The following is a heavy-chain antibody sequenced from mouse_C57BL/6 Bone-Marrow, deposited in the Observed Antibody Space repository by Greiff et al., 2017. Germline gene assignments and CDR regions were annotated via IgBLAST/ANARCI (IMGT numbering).Heavy chain of an antibody. CDR1: GFTFSDYY. J-gene: IGHJ3*01. CDR2: INYDGSST. D-gene: IGHD3-2*02. V-gene: IGHV5-16*01. Sequence: EVHLVESEGGLVQPGSSMKLSCTASGFTFSDYYMAWVRQVPEKGLEWVANINYDGSSTYYLDSLKSRFIISRDNAKNILYLQLSSLKSEETATYYCAREGSSGYGFAYWGQGTLVTVSA. CDR3: AREGSSGYGFAY.